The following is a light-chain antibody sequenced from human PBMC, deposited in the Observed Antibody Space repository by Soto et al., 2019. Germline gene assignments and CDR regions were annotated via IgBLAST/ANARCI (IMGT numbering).Light chain of an antibody. CDR3: QQYHNWPPQYT. CDR1: QTISSN. J-gene: IGKJ2*01. V-gene: IGKV3-15*01. CDR2: GAS. Sequence: EIVLTQSPASLALSPGDGASLSCRASQTISSNLAWYQQKPGQGPRLLIHGASPRAAGVPARFSGSGSGTDFTLTISSLQSEDFAVYYCQQYHNWPPQYTFGQGTKLQIK.